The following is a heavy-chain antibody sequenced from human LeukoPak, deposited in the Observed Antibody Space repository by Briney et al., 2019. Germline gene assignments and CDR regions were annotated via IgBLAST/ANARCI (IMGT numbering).Heavy chain of an antibody. Sequence: GGSLRLSCAASGFTVSSNYMSWVRQAPGKGLEWVSVIYSGGSTYYADSAKGRFTISRDNSKNTLYLQMNSLRAEDTAVYYCARDQAGGYGPDYYYYYMDVWGKGTTVTVSS. J-gene: IGHJ6*03. D-gene: IGHD5-12*01. CDR1: GFTVSSNY. V-gene: IGHV3-66*02. CDR3: ARDQAGGYGPDYYYYYMDV. CDR2: IYSGGST.